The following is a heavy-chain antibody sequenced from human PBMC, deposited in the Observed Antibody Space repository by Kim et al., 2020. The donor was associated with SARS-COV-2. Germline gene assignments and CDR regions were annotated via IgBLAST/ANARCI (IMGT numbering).Heavy chain of an antibody. CDR1: GFTFSSYT. V-gene: IGHV3-30-3*01. Sequence: GGSLRLSCAASGFTFSSYTMHWVRQAPGKGLEWVALISYDGSSKYYADSVKGRFTISRDNSKSTLYLQMNSLRAEDTAVYSCARNFHGGNSNRYWYFDLWGRGTLVTVSS. CDR3: ARNFHGGNSNRYWYFDL. J-gene: IGHJ2*01. CDR2: ISYDGSSK. D-gene: IGHD2-21*02.